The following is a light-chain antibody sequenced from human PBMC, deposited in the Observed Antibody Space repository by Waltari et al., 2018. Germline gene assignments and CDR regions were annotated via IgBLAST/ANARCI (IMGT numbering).Light chain of an antibody. CDR3: QQYKSYPWT. CDR1: QSMSNW. CDR2: KAS. Sequence: DIQMTQSPSTLSASVGDRVTITCRASQSMSNWLAWYQQKPGTPPKVLIYKASSLESGVPSRFSGSGAGTEFTLTISSLQPDDVATYYCQQYKSYPWTFGQGTKVEI. V-gene: IGKV1-5*03. J-gene: IGKJ1*01.